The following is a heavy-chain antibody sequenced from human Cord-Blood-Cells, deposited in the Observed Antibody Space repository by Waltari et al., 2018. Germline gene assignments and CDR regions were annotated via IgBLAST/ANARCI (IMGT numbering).Heavy chain of an antibody. CDR3: ATTVTNWFDP. Sequence: QVQLQESGPGLVKPSETLSLTCTVSGYSISSGYYWGWIRRPPGKGLEWIGSIYHSGSTYYNPSLKSRVTISVDTSKNQFSLKLSSVTAADTAVYYCATTVTNWFDPWGQGTLVTVSS. J-gene: IGHJ5*02. CDR2: IYHSGST. V-gene: IGHV4-38-2*02. CDR1: GYSISSGYY. D-gene: IGHD4-17*01.